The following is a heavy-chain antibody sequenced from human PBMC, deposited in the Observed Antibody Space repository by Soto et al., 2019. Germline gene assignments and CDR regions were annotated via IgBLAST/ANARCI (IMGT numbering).Heavy chain of an antibody. CDR3: ARHDRQLVLYYGMDV. CDR2: IYSGGST. V-gene: IGHV3-53*01. J-gene: IGHJ6*02. Sequence: GGSLRLSCVASGFTVSSNYMSWVCQAPGKGLEWVSVIYSGGSTYYADSVKGRFTISRDNSKNTLYLQMNSLRAEDTAVYYCARHDRQLVLYYGMDVWGQGTTVTVSS. CDR1: GFTVSSNY. D-gene: IGHD6-6*01.